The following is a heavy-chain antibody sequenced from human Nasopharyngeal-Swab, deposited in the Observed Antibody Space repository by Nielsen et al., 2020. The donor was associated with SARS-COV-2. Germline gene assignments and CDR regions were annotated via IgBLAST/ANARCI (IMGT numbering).Heavy chain of an antibody. D-gene: IGHD6-13*01. CDR2: IYYSGST. CDR3: ARGGRQLVRQGAFDY. J-gene: IGHJ4*02. Sequence: SETLSLTCTASGGSISSYYWSWIRQPPGKGLEWIGYIYYSGSTNYNPSLKSRVTISVDTSKNQFSLKLSSVTAADTAVYYCARGGRQLVRQGAFDYWGQGTLVTVSS. V-gene: IGHV4-59*01. CDR1: GGSISSYY.